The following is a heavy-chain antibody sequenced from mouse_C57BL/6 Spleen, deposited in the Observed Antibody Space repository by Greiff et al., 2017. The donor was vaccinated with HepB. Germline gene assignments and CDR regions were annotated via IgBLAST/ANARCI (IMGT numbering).Heavy chain of an antibody. J-gene: IGHJ2*01. D-gene: IGHD1-1*01. CDR3: ARRDYGSLDY. CDR2: FYPGDGDT. Sequence: VQLQQSGPGLVKPGASVKISCKASGYAFSSSWLKWVKRRPGEGLLWIVRFYPGDGDTNYNGKFKGKATLTADKSSSTAYMQPSSLTSEDSAVYFCARRDYGSLDYWGQGTTLTVSS. CDR1: GYAFSSSW. V-gene: IGHV1-82*01.